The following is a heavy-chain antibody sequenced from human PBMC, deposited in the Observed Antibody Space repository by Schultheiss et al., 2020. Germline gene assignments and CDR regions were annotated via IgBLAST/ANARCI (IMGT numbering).Heavy chain of an antibody. CDR2: IYYSGSP. CDR1: GGSIRSSSYY. J-gene: IGHJ5*02. Sequence: SETLSLTCTVSGGSIRSSSYYWGWIRQPPGKGLEWIGSIYYSGSPYYNPSLKSRVTISVDTSKNQFSLNLSSVTAADTAVYYCASVVRGVIIVAFWFDPWGQGTRVTVST. D-gene: IGHD3-10*01. V-gene: IGHV4-39*01. CDR3: ASVVRGVIIVAFWFDP.